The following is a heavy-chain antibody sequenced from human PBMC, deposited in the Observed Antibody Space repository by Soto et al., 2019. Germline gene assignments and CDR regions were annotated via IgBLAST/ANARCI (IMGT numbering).Heavy chain of an antibody. Sequence: QVPLVQSGAEVKKPGASVRVSCKASGYTFTSYDINWARQATGQGPEWMGRMNSNSGSTDYAQNFQGRVTMTRNTSTGTAYMELNNLRSEDTAVYYCARGSGYYGPGAIDYWGQGALVTVSS. CDR2: MNSNSGST. V-gene: IGHV1-8*01. J-gene: IGHJ4*02. CDR3: ARGSGYYGPGAIDY. D-gene: IGHD3-10*01. CDR1: GYTFTSYD.